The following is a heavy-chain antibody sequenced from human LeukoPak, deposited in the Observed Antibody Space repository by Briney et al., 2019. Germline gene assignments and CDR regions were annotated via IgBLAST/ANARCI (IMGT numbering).Heavy chain of an antibody. Sequence: GGSLRLSCAASGFTFSDHYMDWVRQAPGKGLEWVGRIRNKANSYTTEYAASVKGRFTISRDDSKNSLYLQMNSLKTEDTAVYYCARASTGNDYWGQGTLVTVSS. CDR3: ARASTGNDY. D-gene: IGHD1-14*01. J-gene: IGHJ4*02. V-gene: IGHV3-72*01. CDR2: IRNKANSYTT. CDR1: GFTFSDHY.